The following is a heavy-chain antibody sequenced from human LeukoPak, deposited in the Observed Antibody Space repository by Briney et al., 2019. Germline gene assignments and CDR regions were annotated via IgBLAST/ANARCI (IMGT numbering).Heavy chain of an antibody. CDR2: IYYSGST. CDR1: GGSISSSTYY. Sequence: PSETLSLTCTVSGGSISSSTYYWGWIRQPPGKGLEWIGTIYYSGSTYYNPSLKSRVTISLDTSRNQFSLKLSSVTAADTAVYYCVYDSSGYDAFALWGQGTMVTVSS. V-gene: IGHV4-39*07. D-gene: IGHD3-22*01. J-gene: IGHJ3*01. CDR3: VYDSSGYDAFAL.